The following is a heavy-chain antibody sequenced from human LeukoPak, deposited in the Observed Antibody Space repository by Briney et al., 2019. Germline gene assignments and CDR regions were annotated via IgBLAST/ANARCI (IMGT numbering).Heavy chain of an antibody. CDR3: ARALITMVRGVTERRFDY. V-gene: IGHV3-30*03. CDR2: ISYDGSNK. CDR1: GFTFSSYG. J-gene: IGHJ4*02. D-gene: IGHD3-10*01. Sequence: PGGSLRLSCAASGFTFSSYGMHWVRQAPGKGLEWVAVISYDGSNKYYADSVKGRFTISRDNAKNSLYLQMNSLRAEDTAVYYCARALITMVRGVTERRFDYWGQGTLVTVSS.